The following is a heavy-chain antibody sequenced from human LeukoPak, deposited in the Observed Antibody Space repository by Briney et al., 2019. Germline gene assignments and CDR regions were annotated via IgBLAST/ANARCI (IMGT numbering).Heavy chain of an antibody. Sequence: SETLSLTCAVYSGSFSGYYWSWIRQPPGKGLEWIGEINHSGSTNYNPSLKSRVTISVDTSKNQFSLKLSSVTAADTAVYYCARVCSGGSCYSYWGQGTLVTVSS. V-gene: IGHV4-34*01. CDR1: SGSFSGYY. CDR3: ARVCSGGSCYSY. J-gene: IGHJ4*02. D-gene: IGHD2-15*01. CDR2: INHSGST.